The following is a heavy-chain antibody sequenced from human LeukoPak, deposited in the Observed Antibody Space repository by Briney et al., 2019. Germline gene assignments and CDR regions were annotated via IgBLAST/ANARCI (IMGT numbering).Heavy chain of an antibody. CDR3: AKPYVWFGELPDY. CDR2: ISGSGGST. V-gene: IGHV3-23*01. Sequence: PGGSLRLSCAASGVTFSSYAMSWVRQAPGKGLEWVSAISGSGGSTYYADSVKGRFTISRDNSKNTLYLQMNSLRAEDTAVYYCAKPYVWFGELPDYWGQGTLVTVSS. J-gene: IGHJ4*02. CDR1: GVTFSSYA. D-gene: IGHD3-10*01.